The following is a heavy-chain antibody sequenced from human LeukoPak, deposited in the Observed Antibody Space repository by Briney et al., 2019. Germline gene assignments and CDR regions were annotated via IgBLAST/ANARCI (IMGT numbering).Heavy chain of an antibody. CDR1: GGSISSGDYS. Sequence: PSETLSLTCAVSGGSISSGDYSWSWIRQPPGMGLEWIGYIYHSGRTYYNPSLKSRVTISIDRSKNQFSLKLSSVTAADTAVYYCARDLLWFGEAYFDYWGQGTLVTVSS. V-gene: IGHV4-30-2*01. CDR3: ARDLLWFGEAYFDY. D-gene: IGHD3-10*01. J-gene: IGHJ4*02. CDR2: IYHSGRT.